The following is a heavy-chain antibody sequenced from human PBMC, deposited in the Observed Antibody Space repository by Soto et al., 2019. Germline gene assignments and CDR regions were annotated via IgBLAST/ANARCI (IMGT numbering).Heavy chain of an antibody. CDR1: GYSFTKYG. Sequence: VASVKVSCKTSGYSFTKYGLHWVRQAPGQRLEWMGWINPGNGDTKYSQKFQGRVTMTRDTSTSTVYMELSSLRSEDTAVYYCARAYYYDSSGYNAFDIWGQGTMVTVSS. CDR2: INPGNGDT. J-gene: IGHJ3*02. CDR3: ARAYYYDSSGYNAFDI. V-gene: IGHV1-3*01. D-gene: IGHD3-22*01.